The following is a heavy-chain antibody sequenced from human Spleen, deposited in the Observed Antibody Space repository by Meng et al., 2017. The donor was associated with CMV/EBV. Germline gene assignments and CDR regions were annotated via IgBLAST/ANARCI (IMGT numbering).Heavy chain of an antibody. V-gene: IGHV3-30-3*01. Sequence: FTFSSYSMLLVRQAPGKGLEWVSVISYDGSNKYYADSVKGRFTISRDNSKNTLYLQMNSLRAEDTAVYYCARVRYYYDSSTGGFDLWGRVPL. CDR2: ISYDGSNK. J-gene: IGHJ2*01. D-gene: IGHD3-22*01. CDR3: ARVRYYYDSSTGGFDL. CDR1: FTFSSYS.